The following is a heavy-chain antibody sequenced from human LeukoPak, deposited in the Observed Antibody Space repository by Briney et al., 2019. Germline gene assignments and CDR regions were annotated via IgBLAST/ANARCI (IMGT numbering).Heavy chain of an antibody. CDR1: GFLFSSYS. CDR2: ISATTGYI. D-gene: IGHD2-15*01. Sequence: PGGSLRLSCAASGFLFSSYSMNWVRQAPGKGLEWVSSISATTGYIFYADSVKGRFTISRDNTKNSLYLRMNSLRAEDTAVYYCTRVSCSGASCSDYWGQGTLVTVSS. V-gene: IGHV3-21*01. J-gene: IGHJ4*02. CDR3: TRVSCSGASCSDY.